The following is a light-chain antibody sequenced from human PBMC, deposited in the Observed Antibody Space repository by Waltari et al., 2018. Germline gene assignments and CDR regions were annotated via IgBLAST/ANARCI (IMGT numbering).Light chain of an antibody. J-gene: IGLJ3*02. CDR2: KND. Sequence: QSVLTQPPSASGTPGQRVTIPCSGVATNLGVNFVYWYRPLPGTAPNLLLYKNDQRPSGVPDRISGSKSGTSASLVISGLRSEDEADYYCAAWDDRLYTVMFGGGTKLTVL. CDR1: ATNLGVNF. V-gene: IGLV1-47*01. CDR3: AAWDDRLYTVM.